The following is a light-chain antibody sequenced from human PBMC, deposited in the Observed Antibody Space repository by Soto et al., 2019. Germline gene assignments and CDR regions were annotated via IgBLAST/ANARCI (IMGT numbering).Light chain of an antibody. J-gene: IGLJ1*01. CDR1: SSDVGGYNY. CDR3: CSSGGSPTNV. CDR2: EVS. Sequence: QSVLTQPPSASGSPGQSVTISCTGTSSDVGGYNYVSWYQQHPGKAPNLIIFEVSERPSGVPNRFSGSKSGNTASLTISGLKVEDEADYYCCSSGGSPTNVFGTGTKLTVL. V-gene: IGLV2-8*01.